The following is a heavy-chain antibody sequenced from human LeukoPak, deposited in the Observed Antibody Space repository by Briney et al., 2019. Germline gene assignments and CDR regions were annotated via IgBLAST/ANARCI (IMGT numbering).Heavy chain of an antibody. CDR2: IYTSGSN. CDR3: ARESFVVLPTADRSYFFDY. CDR1: GDSISTYY. D-gene: IGHD2-8*01. J-gene: IGHJ4*02. V-gene: IGHV4-4*07. Sequence: SETLSLTCTVSGDSISTYYWSWVRQSAGKGLEWIGRIYTSGSNNYNPSLKSRVTMSFDTSQNQFSLKLTSVTAADTAVYYCARESFVVLPTADRSYFFDYWGQGTLVTVAS.